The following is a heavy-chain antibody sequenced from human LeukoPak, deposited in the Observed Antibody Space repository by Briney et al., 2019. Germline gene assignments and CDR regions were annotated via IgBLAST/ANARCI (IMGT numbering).Heavy chain of an antibody. CDR3: ARDYGDYSTPPDY. D-gene: IGHD4-17*01. V-gene: IGHV1-46*01. CDR2: INPSGGST. Sequence: ASVKVSCKASGYTFTSYYMHWVRQVPGQGLEWMGIINPSGGSTSYTEKFQGRVTMTRDTSTSTVYMELSSLRSEDTAVYYCARDYGDYSTPPDYWGQGTLVTVSS. CDR1: GYTFTSYY. J-gene: IGHJ4*02.